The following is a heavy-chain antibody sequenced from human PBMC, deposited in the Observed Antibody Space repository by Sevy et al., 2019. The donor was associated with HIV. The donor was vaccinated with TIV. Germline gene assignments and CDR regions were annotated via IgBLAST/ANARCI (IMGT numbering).Heavy chain of an antibody. CDR2: IYSGGST. CDR1: GFTVSSNY. CDR3: ARDISREGGAPGYYYGMDV. Sequence: GGSLRLSCAASGFTVSSNYMSWVRQAPGKGLEWVSVIYSGGSTYYADSVKGRFTISRDNSKNTLYLQMNSLRAEDTAVYYCARDISREGGAPGYYYGMDVWGQWTTVTVSS. V-gene: IGHV3-53*01. J-gene: IGHJ6*02. D-gene: IGHD1-26*01.